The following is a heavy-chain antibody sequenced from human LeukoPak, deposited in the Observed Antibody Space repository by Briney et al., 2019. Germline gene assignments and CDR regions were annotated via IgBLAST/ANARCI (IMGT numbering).Heavy chain of an antibody. D-gene: IGHD2-2*01. CDR3: ARSLSTAGIDY. Sequence: PSETLSLTCAVSGYSISSGRYWGWIRQPPGKGLEWFGSVFHSGTAYYNPSLKSRVAISVDTSKNQFSLNLRSVTAADTAVYYCARSLSTAGIDYWGQGTLVTVSS. CDR1: GYSISSGRY. J-gene: IGHJ4*02. CDR2: VFHSGTA. V-gene: IGHV4-38-2*01.